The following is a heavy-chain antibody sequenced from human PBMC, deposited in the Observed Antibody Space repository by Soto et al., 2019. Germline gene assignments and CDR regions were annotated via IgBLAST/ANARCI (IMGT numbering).Heavy chain of an antibody. CDR1: GDSVSTNSAT. CDR3: ARQSRDPFIAAAGNADC. J-gene: IGHJ4*02. D-gene: IGHD6-13*01. V-gene: IGHV6-1*01. CDR2: TYYRSKWDY. Sequence: PSQTLSLTCAISGDSVSTNSATWDWIRQSPSRGLEWLGRTYYRSKWDYDYAASVKGRININPDTSNNQVSLHLDSVTAADAAVYYCARQSRDPFIAAAGNADCWGQGTLVTVSS.